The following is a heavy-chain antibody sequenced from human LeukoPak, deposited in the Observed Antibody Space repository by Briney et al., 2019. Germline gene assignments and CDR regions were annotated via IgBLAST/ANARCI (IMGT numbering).Heavy chain of an antibody. CDR2: ISYDGSNK. V-gene: IGHV3-30*03. J-gene: IGHJ6*02. CDR3: ARQYYDILTGNYYYYGMDV. CDR1: GFTFNFYS. D-gene: IGHD3-9*01. Sequence: PGGSLRLSCAASGFTFNFYSPHWVRQAPGEGLEWVAVISYDGSNKYYADSVKGRFTISRDNSKNTLYLQMNSLRAEDTAVYYCARQYYDILTGNYYYYGMDVWGQGTTVTVSS.